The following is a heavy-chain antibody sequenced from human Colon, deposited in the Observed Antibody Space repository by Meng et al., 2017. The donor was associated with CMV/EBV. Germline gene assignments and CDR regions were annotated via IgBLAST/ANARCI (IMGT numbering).Heavy chain of an antibody. J-gene: IGHJ4*02. CDR2: ISWNSGSI. CDR1: GFTFDDQT. V-gene: IGHV3-9*01. Sequence: SLKISCAASGFTFDDQTMHWVRQAPGKGLEWVSGISWNSGSIGYADSVKGRFTISRDNAKNSLYLQMDTLRADDTGVYYCARLGGVYGDYEAYWGQGTLVTVSS. CDR3: ARLGGVYGDYEAY. D-gene: IGHD4-17*01.